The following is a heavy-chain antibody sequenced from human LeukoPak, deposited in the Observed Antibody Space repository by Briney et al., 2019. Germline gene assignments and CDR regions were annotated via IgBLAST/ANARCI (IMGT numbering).Heavy chain of an antibody. D-gene: IGHD6-19*01. CDR1: GGSISSYY. J-gene: IGHJ4*02. CDR2: IYYSGST. V-gene: IGHV4-59*01. CDR3: ARHCSGCYYFDY. Sequence: PSETLSLTCTVSGGSISSYYWSWIRQPPGKGLEWIGYIYYSGSTNYNPSLKSRVTISVDTSKNQFSLKLSSVTAADTAVYYCARHCSGCYYFDYWGQGTLVTVSS.